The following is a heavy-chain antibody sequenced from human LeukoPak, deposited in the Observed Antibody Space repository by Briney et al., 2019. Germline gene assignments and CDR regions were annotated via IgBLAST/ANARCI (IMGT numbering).Heavy chain of an antibody. D-gene: IGHD3-9*01. CDR2: ISGSGGST. V-gene: IGHV3-23*01. CDR3: AKEETYYDILTTTWYFDL. Sequence: GGSLRLSCAASGFTFSSYAMSWVRQAPGKGLEWVSAISGSGGSTYYADSVKGRFTISRDNSKNTLYLQMDSLRAEDTAVYYCAKEETYYDILTTTWYFDLWGRGTLVTVSS. J-gene: IGHJ2*01. CDR1: GFTFSSYA.